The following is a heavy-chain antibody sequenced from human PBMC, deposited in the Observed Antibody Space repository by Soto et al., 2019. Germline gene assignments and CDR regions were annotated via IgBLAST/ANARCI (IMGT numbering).Heavy chain of an antibody. J-gene: IGHJ3*02. CDR1: GGSISSYY. CDR3: ERVTIQGGAFDI. CDR2: IYDSGTT. Sequence: QVQLQESGPGLVKPSETLSLTCTVSGGSISSYYWSWIRQPPGKGLEWIGYIYDSGTTNYNPSLTRRVTLSVDTSKNQFSLKLSSVTAADTAVYYCERVTIQGGAFDIWGQGTMVTVSS. D-gene: IGHD3-16*01. V-gene: IGHV4-59*08.